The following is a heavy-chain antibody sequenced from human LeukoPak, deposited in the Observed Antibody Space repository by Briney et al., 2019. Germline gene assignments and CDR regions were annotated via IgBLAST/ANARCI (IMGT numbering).Heavy chain of an antibody. V-gene: IGHV4-34*01. CDR3: ARLLYDSSGYYWFDP. Sequence: SETLSLTCAVYGGSFSGYYWSWIRQPPGKGLEWIGEINHSGSTYDNPSLKSRVTISVDTSENQFSLKLSSVTAADTAVYYCARLLYDSSGYYWFDPWGQGTLVTVSS. J-gene: IGHJ5*02. CDR1: GGSFSGYY. D-gene: IGHD3-22*01. CDR2: INHSGST.